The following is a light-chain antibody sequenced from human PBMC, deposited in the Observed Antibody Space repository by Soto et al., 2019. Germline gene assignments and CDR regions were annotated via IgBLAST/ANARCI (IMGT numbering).Light chain of an antibody. Sequence: QSVLTQPASVSGSPGQSITISCTGTSSDVGGYNYVPWYQHHPGKAPKLMNFDVSNRPSGVSNRFSGSKSGNTASLTISGLQPEGEADYYCSSYTTSNTRQIVFGTGTKVTVL. J-gene: IGLJ1*01. CDR1: SSDVGGYNY. CDR3: SSYTTSNTRQIV. V-gene: IGLV2-14*03. CDR2: DVS.